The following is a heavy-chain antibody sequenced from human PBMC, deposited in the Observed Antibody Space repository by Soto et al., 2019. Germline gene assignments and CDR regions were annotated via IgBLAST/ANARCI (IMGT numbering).Heavy chain of an antibody. Sequence: QVQLVQSGAEVKKPGASVKVSCKASGYTFTTYDINWVRQATGEGLEWMGWMNPNSGNTGHAQKSQGKVTLTSDTPISTAYMDLNTLRSDDAAVYYCAVGGYSSAGYYALVYWGQGTLVTVSS. D-gene: IGHD6-25*01. CDR1: GYTFTTYD. V-gene: IGHV1-8*01. CDR2: MNPNSGNT. CDR3: AVGGYSSAGYYALVY. J-gene: IGHJ4*02.